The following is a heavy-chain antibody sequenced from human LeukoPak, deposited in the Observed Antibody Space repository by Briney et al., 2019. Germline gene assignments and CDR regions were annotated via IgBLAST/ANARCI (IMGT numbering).Heavy chain of an antibody. CDR1: GGSISSYY. J-gene: IGHJ6*02. D-gene: IGHD3-10*01. CDR2: MYHRGST. Sequence: SETLSLTCTVSGGSISSYYWGWIRQPPGKGLEWIGSMYHRGSTYYNPSLMSRVTISVDTSKNQFSLKLSSVTAADTAVYYCASITMVRGVNALYYYGMDVWGQGTTVTVSS. V-gene: IGHV4-39*07. CDR3: ASITMVRGVNALYYYGMDV.